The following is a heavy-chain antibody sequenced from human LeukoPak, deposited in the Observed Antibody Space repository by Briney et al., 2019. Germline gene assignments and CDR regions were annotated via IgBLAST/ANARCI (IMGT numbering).Heavy chain of an antibody. J-gene: IGHJ4*02. V-gene: IGHV1-24*01. CDR3: ATADKWGPLDY. Sequence: ASETVSRKVSGASLSETSIHWVRQAPGQWLEWMGGFDPEDGESIFAHSFQGRFSLTEDTSTDTAYLELRSLSPEDTAGYYLATADKWGPLDYWGQGTLVTVSS. D-gene: IGHD3-16*01. CDR2: FDPEDGES. CDR1: GASLSETS.